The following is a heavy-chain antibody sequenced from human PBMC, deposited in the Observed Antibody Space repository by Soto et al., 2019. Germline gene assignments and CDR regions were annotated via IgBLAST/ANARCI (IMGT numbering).Heavy chain of an antibody. V-gene: IGHV1-69*01. Sequence: QVQMVQSGAEVKKPGSSVKVSCKASGGTFSSYAISWVRQAPGQGLEWMGGIIPIFGTANYAQQLQGRVTITVDEYKGTAYMELSSLRSEDPAVYYCARGGLSYYYYGMDVWGQGTTVTVSS. CDR1: GGTFSSYA. CDR3: ARGGLSYYYYGMDV. J-gene: IGHJ6*02. CDR2: IIPIFGTA. D-gene: IGHD3-16*01.